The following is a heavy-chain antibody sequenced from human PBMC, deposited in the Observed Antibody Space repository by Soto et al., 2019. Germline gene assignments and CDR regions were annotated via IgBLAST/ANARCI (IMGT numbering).Heavy chain of an antibody. CDR3: ARDQYPDGYGPYYYYYGMDV. V-gene: IGHV3-30-3*01. D-gene: IGHD5-18*01. CDR2: ISYDGSNK. CDR1: GFTLSSYA. J-gene: IGHJ6*02. Sequence: GGSLRLSCAASGFTLSSYAMHWVRQAPGKGLEWVAVISYDGSNKYYADSVKGRFTISRDNSKNTLYLQMNSLRAEDTAVYYCARDQYPDGYGPYYYYYGMDVWGQGTTVTVSS.